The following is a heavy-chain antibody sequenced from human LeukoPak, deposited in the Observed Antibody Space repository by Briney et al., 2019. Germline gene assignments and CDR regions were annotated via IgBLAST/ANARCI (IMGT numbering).Heavy chain of an antibody. D-gene: IGHD1-14*01. CDR2: IYYSGST. CDR3: ARGNRGYFDY. CDR1: GGSISSSSYY. Sequence: SETLSLTCTVSGGSISSSSYYWGWIRQPPGKGLEWIGSIYYSGSTYYNPSLKSRITISVDTSKNQFSLKLSSVTAADTAVYYCARGNRGYFDYWGQGTLVTVSS. V-gene: IGHV4-39*01. J-gene: IGHJ4*02.